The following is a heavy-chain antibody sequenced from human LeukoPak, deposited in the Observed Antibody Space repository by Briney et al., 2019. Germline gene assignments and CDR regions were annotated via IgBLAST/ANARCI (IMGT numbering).Heavy chain of an antibody. CDR3: ARSGGWDTAFYYYGMDV. J-gene: IGHJ6*02. V-gene: IGHV1-2*02. Sequence: GASVKVSCKASGYTFTGYYMHWVRQAPGQGLEWMGWINPNSGGTNYAQEFQGRVTMTRDTSISTAYMELSRLRSDDTAVYYCARSGGWDTAFYYYGMDVWGQGTTVTVSS. CDR2: INPNSGGT. D-gene: IGHD5-18*01. CDR1: GYTFTGYY.